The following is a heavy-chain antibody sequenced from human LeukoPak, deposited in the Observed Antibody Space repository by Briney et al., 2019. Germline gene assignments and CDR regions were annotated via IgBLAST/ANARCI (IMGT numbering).Heavy chain of an antibody. J-gene: IGHJ4*02. V-gene: IGHV1-3*01. D-gene: IGHD3-9*01. CDR1: GYTFTSYA. CDR3: AREAGFDWLSLIY. Sequence: GASVKVSCKASGYTFTSYAVHRVRQAPGQRLEWMGWINAGNGNTKYSQKFQGRVTITRDTSASTAYMELSSLRSEDTAVYYCAREAGFDWLSLIYWGQGTLVTVSS. CDR2: INAGNGNT.